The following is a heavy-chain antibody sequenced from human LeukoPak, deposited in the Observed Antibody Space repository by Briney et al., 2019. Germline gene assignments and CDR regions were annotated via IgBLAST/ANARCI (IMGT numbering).Heavy chain of an antibody. D-gene: IGHD5-24*01. J-gene: IGHJ4*02. CDR3: VKGGQRWLQFGFDQ. CDR2: ISDNGGNT. CDR1: GFTFTSYA. Sequence: GGSLRLSCSASGFTFTSYAMHWVRQAPGNGLEYVSGISDNGGNTYYADSVKGRFTISRDNAKNSLYLQMSSLRAEETAVYYCVKGGQRWLQFGFDQWGRGTLVTVSS. V-gene: IGHV3-64D*06.